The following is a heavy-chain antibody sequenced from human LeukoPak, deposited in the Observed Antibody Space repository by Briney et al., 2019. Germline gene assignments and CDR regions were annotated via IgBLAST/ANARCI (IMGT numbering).Heavy chain of an antibody. CDR3: ARSAVDTADFDY. Sequence: SETLSLTCTVSGGSISSSSYYWGWIRQPPGKGLEWIGSIYYSGSTYYNPSLKSRVTMSVDTSKNQFSLKLSSVTAADTAVYYCARSAVDTADFDYWGQGTLVTVSS. CDR2: IYYSGST. CDR1: GGSISSSSYY. V-gene: IGHV4-39*07. D-gene: IGHD3-22*01. J-gene: IGHJ4*02.